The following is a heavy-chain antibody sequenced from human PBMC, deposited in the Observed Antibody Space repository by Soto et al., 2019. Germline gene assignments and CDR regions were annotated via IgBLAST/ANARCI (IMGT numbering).Heavy chain of an antibody. V-gene: IGHV4-31*03. Sequence: LSLTCTVSGGSISSGGYYWSWIRQHPGKGLEWIGYIYYSGSTYYNPSLKSRVTISVDTSKNQFSLKLSSVTAADTAVYYCARADCSSTSCLFDYWGQGTLVTVSS. CDR3: ARADCSSTSCLFDY. J-gene: IGHJ4*02. CDR1: GGSISSGGYY. CDR2: IYYSGST. D-gene: IGHD2-2*01.